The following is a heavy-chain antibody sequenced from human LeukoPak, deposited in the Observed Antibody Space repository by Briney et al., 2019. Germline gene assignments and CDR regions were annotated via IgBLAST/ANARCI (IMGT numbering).Heavy chain of an antibody. CDR2: TYYRSKWYQ. Sequence: SQTLSLTCAISGDSVSRNSAAWDWVRQSPSRGLEWLGKTYYRSKWYQDYAVPLKSRITHDPDTSMNQFSLQLNSVTPEDTAVYYCARGNFGFDYWAQGALVSVSS. V-gene: IGHV6-1*01. J-gene: IGHJ4*02. D-gene: IGHD3-10*01. CDR1: GDSVSRNSAA. CDR3: ARGNFGFDY.